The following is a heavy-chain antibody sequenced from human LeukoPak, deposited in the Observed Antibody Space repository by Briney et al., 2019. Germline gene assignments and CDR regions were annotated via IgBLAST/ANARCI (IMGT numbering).Heavy chain of an antibody. D-gene: IGHD6-13*01. J-gene: IGHJ5*02. V-gene: IGHV3-21*01. Sequence: GGSLRLSCAASGFTFSSYSMNWVRQAPGKGLEWVSSISSSSSYIYYADSVKGRFTISRDDAKNSLYLQMNSLRAEDTAVYYCAREGSWYEGGWFDPWGQGTLVTVSS. CDR3: AREGSWYEGGWFDP. CDR2: ISSSSSYI. CDR1: GFTFSSYS.